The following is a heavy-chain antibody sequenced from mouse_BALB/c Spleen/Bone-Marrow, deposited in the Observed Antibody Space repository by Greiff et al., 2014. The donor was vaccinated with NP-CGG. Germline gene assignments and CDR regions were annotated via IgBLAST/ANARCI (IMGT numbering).Heavy chain of an antibody. V-gene: IGHV14-3*02. D-gene: IGHD4-1*01. CDR1: GFNIKDTY. J-gene: IGHJ3*01. Sequence: DVKLVESGAELVKPGASVKLSCTASGFNIKDTYMHWVKQRPEQGLEWIGRIDPANGNTKYDPKFQGKATITADTSSNTAYLQLKIMRPEDTAVSYCARGERGRAWFAYWGQGTLVTVSA. CDR2: IDPANGNT. CDR3: ARGERGRAWFAY.